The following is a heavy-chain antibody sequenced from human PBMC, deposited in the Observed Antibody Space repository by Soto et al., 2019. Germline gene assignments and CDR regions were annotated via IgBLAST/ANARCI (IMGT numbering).Heavy chain of an antibody. D-gene: IGHD4-4*01. CDR3: ARVTATSPDAWLDP. CDR1: GYTFNDYF. CDR2: INPNSGST. J-gene: IGHJ5*02. V-gene: IGHV1-2*04. Sequence: QVQLVQSGAEVKKPGASVNVSCRASGYTFNDYFLHWVRQAPGQGLGWMGWINPNSGSTHFAEKFEGLVTMTRDASITTVSLVINRLRSDDTAVYYCARVTATSPDAWLDPWGQGTLVTVSS.